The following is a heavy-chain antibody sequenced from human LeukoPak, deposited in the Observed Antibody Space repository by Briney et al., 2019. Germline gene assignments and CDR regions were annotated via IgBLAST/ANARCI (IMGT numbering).Heavy chain of an antibody. CDR1: GFTFSSYA. D-gene: IGHD3-3*01. CDR2: ISASGSTT. CDR3: AKGAQYDFWSGYTLEYFDV. Sequence: PGGSLRLSCAASGFTFSSYAMNWVRQAPGKGLDWVSFISASGSTTHYADSVTGRFTISRDNSNNTLYLQINSLRAEDMAAYYCAKGAQYDFWSGYTLEYFDVWGKGTLVTVSS. J-gene: IGHJ4*02. V-gene: IGHV3-23*01.